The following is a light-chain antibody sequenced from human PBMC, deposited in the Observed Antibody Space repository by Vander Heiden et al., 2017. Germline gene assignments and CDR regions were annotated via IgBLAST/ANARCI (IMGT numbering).Light chain of an antibody. V-gene: IGLV1-44*01. CDR3: VAWDDSLNAPV. J-gene: IGLJ3*02. CDR1: SSNIGSNT. CDR2: TNN. Sequence: QSVLTQPPSASGTPGQRVTISCSGSSSNIGSNTVNWYQQLPGTAPKLLIYTNNQRPSGVPDRFSGSKSGTSVSLAISGLQTEDEADYYCVAWDDSLNAPVFGGGTKLTVL.